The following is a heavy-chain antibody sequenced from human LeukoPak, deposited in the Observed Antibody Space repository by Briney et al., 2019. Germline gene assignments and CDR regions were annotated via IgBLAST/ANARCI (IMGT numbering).Heavy chain of an antibody. CDR3: ARRAPPRGYSGYYDP. CDR1: GYSFTSYW. V-gene: IGHV5-51*01. CDR2: IYPGDSDT. J-gene: IGHJ5*02. D-gene: IGHD5-12*01. Sequence: GESLKISCKGSGYSFTSYWIGWVRQMPGKGLEWMGIIYPGDSDTRYSPSFQGQVTISADKSISTAYLQWSSLKASDTAMYYCARRAPPRGYSGYYDPWGQGTLVTVSS.